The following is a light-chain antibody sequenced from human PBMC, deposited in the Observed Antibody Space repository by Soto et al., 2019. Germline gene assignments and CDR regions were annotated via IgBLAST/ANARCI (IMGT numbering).Light chain of an antibody. V-gene: IGKV1-39*01. CDR2: GAS. CDR3: QQSYSNPRT. CDR1: QSISSY. J-gene: IGKJ1*01. Sequence: DIQMTQSPSSLSASVGDRVTITCRASQSISSYLNWYQQRPGKAPKVLIYGASTLQSGVPSRFSGSGSGTDFTLTISSLQPEDFATYYCQQSYSNPRTFGQGTKVDIK.